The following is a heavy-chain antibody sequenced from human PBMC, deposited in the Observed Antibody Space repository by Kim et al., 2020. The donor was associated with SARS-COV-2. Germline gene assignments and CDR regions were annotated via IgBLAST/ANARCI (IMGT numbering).Heavy chain of an antibody. D-gene: IGHD7-27*01. V-gene: IGHV3-23*01. CDR3: ANEIPNWGGFDY. Sequence: YYADSVEGRFTTSRDNSKNTLYLQMNSLRADDTAVYYCANEIPNWGGFDYWGQGTLVTVSS. J-gene: IGHJ4*02.